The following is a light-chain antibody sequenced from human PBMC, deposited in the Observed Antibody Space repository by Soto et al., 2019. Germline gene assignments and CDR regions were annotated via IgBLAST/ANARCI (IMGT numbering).Light chain of an antibody. J-gene: IGKJ2*01. Sequence: EIVLTQSPGTLSLSPGERATLSCRASQSVSSSYLAWYQQKPGQAPRLLIYGASSRATGIPDRFSGSGSGTDFTLTISRLEPEDFAVYYWQQYGSSSYTFGQGTKLEIK. CDR1: QSVSSSY. CDR2: GAS. CDR3: QQYGSSSYT. V-gene: IGKV3-20*01.